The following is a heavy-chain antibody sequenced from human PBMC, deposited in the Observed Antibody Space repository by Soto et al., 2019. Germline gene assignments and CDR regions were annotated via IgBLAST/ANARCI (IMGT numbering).Heavy chain of an antibody. CDR3: ATALDFWSGYYAFDI. CDR1: GFTFSSYE. CDR2: ISSSGSTI. V-gene: IGHV3-48*03. J-gene: IGHJ3*02. Sequence: GESLKISCAASGFTFSSYEMNWVRQAPGKGLEWVSYISSSGSTIYYADSVKGRFTISRDNAKNSLYLQMNSLRAEDTAVYYCATALDFWSGYYAFDIWGQGTMVTVSS. D-gene: IGHD3-3*01.